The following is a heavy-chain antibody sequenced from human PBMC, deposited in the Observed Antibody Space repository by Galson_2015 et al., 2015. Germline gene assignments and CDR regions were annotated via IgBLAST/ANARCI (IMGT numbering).Heavy chain of an antibody. CDR3: ARDRYSSSWSDF. J-gene: IGHJ5*01. Sequence: SWRGSCKASGYTFTSYGISWVRHAPGQGLEWMGWISAYNGNTKYAQKLQGRVTMPTDTSTSTAYMELRSLRSDDTAVYYCARDRYSSSWSDFWGQGTLVTVSS. V-gene: IGHV1-18*01. D-gene: IGHD6-13*01. CDR1: GYTFTSYG. CDR2: ISAYNGNT.